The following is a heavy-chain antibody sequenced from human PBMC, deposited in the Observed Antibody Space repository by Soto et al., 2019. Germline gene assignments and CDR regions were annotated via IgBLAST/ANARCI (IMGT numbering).Heavy chain of an antibody. CDR3: ARGSYYYDSSGYDHY. Sequence: PSETLSLTCTVSGGSISSYYWSWIRQPPGKGLEWIGYIYYSGSTNYNPSLKSRVTISVDTSKNQFSLKLSSVTAADTAVYYCARGSYYYDSSGYDHYWGQGTLVTISS. CDR1: GGSISSYY. CDR2: IYYSGST. J-gene: IGHJ4*02. D-gene: IGHD3-22*01. V-gene: IGHV4-59*08.